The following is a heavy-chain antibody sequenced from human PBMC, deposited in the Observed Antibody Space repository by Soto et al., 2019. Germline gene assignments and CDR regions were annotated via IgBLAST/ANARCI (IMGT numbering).Heavy chain of an antibody. V-gene: IGHV1-18*01. CDR2: IIPYIGTA. CDR1: GYTFTSYS. D-gene: IGHD3-22*01. CDR3: ATATTMIVVVIASHAFDI. Sequence: ASVKVSCKASGYTFTSYSISWVRQAPGQGLEWMGGIIPYIGTANYAQKFQGRVTMTEDTSTDTAYMELSSLRSEDTAVYYCATATTMIVVVIASHAFDIWGQGTMVTVS. J-gene: IGHJ3*02.